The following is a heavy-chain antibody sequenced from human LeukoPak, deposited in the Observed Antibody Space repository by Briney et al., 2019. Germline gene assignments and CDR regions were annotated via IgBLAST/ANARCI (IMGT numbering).Heavy chain of an antibody. Sequence: SETLSLTCAVYGGSLSGYYWSWIRQPPGKGLEWIAYIYYSGTPNYNPSLKSRVTMSVDTSKNQFSLKLSSVTAADTAVYYCARGRDGYKNYFDYWGQGTLVTVSS. D-gene: IGHD5-24*01. CDR3: ARGRDGYKNYFDY. CDR2: IYYSGTP. J-gene: IGHJ4*02. V-gene: IGHV4-59*12. CDR1: GGSLSGYY.